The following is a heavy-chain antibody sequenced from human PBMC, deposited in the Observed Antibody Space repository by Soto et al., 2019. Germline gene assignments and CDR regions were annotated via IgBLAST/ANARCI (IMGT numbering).Heavy chain of an antibody. CDR1: GFTFSSCA. Sequence: GWSLRLSCAASGFTFSSCAMGWVRQAPGNGLEWVSDIIDSGGSTYYADSVKGRFTISRDNSKNTLYLQMNSLRAEDTAVYYCAKGWVAVAGYYYYVMDVWGQGTRVTVYS. CDR3: AKGWVAVAGYYYYVMDV. V-gene: IGHV3-23*01. J-gene: IGHJ6*01. CDR2: IIDSGGST. D-gene: IGHD6-19*01.